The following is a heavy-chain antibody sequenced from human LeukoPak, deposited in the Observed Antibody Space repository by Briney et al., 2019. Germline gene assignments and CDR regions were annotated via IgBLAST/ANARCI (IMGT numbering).Heavy chain of an antibody. CDR2: ISGDGGST. CDR3: AKVSGYYDSSGYYQEGGFDY. CDR1: GFTFDDYA. J-gene: IGHJ4*02. V-gene: IGHV3-43*02. D-gene: IGHD3-22*01. Sequence: GGSLRLSCAASGFTFDDYAMHWVRQAPGKGLEWVSIISGDGGSTYYADSVKGRFTISRDNSKNSLYLQMNSLRTEDTALYYCAKVSGYYDSSGYYQEGGFDYWGQGTLVTVSS.